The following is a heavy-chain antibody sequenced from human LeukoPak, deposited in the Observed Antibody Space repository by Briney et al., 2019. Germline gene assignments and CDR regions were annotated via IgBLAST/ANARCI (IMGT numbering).Heavy chain of an antibody. Sequence: GGSLRLSCAASGFTVSTNYMSWVRQAPGKGLEWVSVTYSGGSTYCADSVKGRFTISRDNSKNTLYLQMNSLRAEDTAVYYCARHFGVVTKGVYYYYYGMDVWGQGTTVTVSS. V-gene: IGHV3-66*04. J-gene: IGHJ6*02. D-gene: IGHD3-3*01. CDR1: GFTVSTNY. CDR2: TYSGGST. CDR3: ARHFGVVTKGVYYYYYGMDV.